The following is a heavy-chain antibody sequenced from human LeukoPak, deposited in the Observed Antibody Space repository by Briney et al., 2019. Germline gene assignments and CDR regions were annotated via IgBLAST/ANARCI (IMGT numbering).Heavy chain of an antibody. D-gene: IGHD2/OR15-2a*01. V-gene: IGHV5-51*01. J-gene: IGHJ6*03. CDR3: ARRSISLPPHMDV. CDR2: TYPGDSDT. CDR1: GYSFTTYW. Sequence: GESLKISCKASGYSFTTYWIGWVRQMAGKGLEWMGITYPGDSDTRYSPSFQGQVTISADKSISTAYLHWSNLKASDTAVYYCARRSISLPPHMDVWGKGTTVTVSS.